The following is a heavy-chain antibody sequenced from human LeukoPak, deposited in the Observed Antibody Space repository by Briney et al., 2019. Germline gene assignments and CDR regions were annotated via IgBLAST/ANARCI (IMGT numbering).Heavy chain of an antibody. CDR3: ARDNLRLYAFDI. CDR1: GFTFSSYG. CDR2: IWYDGSNK. D-gene: IGHD3-3*01. Sequence: PGGSLRLSCAASGFTFSSYGMHWVRQAPGKGLEWVAVIWYDGSNKYYADSVKGRFTISRDNSKNTLYLQMNSLRAEDTAVHYCARDNLRLYAFDIWGQGTMVTVSS. J-gene: IGHJ3*02. V-gene: IGHV3-33*01.